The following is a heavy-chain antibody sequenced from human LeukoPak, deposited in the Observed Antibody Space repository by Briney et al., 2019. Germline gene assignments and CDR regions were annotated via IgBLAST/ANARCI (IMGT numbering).Heavy chain of an antibody. CDR3: ARDLRIQQQLLDIYYGMDV. J-gene: IGHJ6*02. Sequence: SVKVSCMASVYTFTSYYTHSVRTAPGQGLVWMGIINPSGGSTSYEQKFQGRVTMTRDTSTSTVYIELSSLRSEDTAVYYCARDLRIQQQLLDIYYGMDVWGQGTTVTVSS. V-gene: IGHV1-46*01. CDR1: VYTFTSYY. CDR2: INPSGGST. D-gene: IGHD6-13*01.